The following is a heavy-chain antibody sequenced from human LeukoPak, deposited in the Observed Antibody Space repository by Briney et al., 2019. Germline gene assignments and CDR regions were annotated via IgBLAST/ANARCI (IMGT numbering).Heavy chain of an antibody. CDR2: ISSSSSYI. Sequence: GGSLRLSCAASGFTFSSYSMNWVRQAPGKGLESVSSISSSSSYIYYADSVKGRFTISRDNAKNSLYLQMNSLRAEDTAVYYCARDHCSSTSCYTGPNWFDPWGQGTLVTVSS. J-gene: IGHJ5*02. CDR1: GFTFSSYS. V-gene: IGHV3-21*01. D-gene: IGHD2-2*02. CDR3: ARDHCSSTSCYTGPNWFDP.